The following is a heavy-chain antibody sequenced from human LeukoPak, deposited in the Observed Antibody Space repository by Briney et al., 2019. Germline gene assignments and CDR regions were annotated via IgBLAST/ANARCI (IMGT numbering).Heavy chain of an antibody. J-gene: IGHJ5*02. CDR3: ATAIMIGEVISFDP. CDR1: GYTFTGYY. V-gene: IGHV1-2*02. D-gene: IGHD3-22*01. CDR2: INPNSGGT. Sequence: ASVTVSCKASGYTFTGYYMHWVRQAPGQGLEWMGWINPNSGGTNYAQKFQGRVTMTRDTSIGTAYMELSRLRSDDTAVYYCATAIMIGEVISFDPWGQGSLVTVSS.